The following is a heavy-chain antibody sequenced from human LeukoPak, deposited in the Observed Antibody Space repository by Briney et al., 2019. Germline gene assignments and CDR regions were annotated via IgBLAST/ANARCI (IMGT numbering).Heavy chain of an antibody. V-gene: IGHV3-23*01. CDR3: ANGLRGLDS. CDR2: ISGSGGST. Sequence: GGSLRLSCAASGFTFSSYGMSWVRQAPGKGLEWVSAISGSGGSTYYADSVKGRFTISRDNSKNTLFLQMNSLRAEDTALYYCANGLRGLDSWGQGTLVTVSS. CDR1: GFTFSSYG. J-gene: IGHJ4*02. D-gene: IGHD3-10*01.